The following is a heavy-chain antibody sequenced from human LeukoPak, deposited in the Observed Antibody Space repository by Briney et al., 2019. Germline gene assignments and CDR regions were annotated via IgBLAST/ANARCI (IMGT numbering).Heavy chain of an antibody. V-gene: IGHV3-7*01. CDR3: ARAAYGDDNYYYYYMDV. J-gene: IGHJ6*03. CDR1: GFTFNNAW. Sequence: GGSLRLSCAASGFTFNNAWMSWVRQAPGKGLEWVANIKQDGSEKYYVDSVKGRFTISRDNAKNSLYLQMNSLRAEDTAVYYCARAAYGDDNYYYYYMDVWGKGTTVTISS. CDR2: IKQDGSEK. D-gene: IGHD4-17*01.